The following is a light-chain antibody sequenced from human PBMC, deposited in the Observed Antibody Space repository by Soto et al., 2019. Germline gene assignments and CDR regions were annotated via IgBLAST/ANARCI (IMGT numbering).Light chain of an antibody. CDR1: QSVSSNY. J-gene: IGKJ4*02. CDR3: QHYGYSPRT. CDR2: RAS. V-gene: IGKV3-20*01. Sequence: MLTQSPGTVSLYPGESATLSCRASQSVSSNYLAWYQQKPGQAPKVLIYRASIRATGIPDRFTGSGSGTVFTLTSSMLEAEDVTVYCRQHYGYSPRTFGGGTKVDIK.